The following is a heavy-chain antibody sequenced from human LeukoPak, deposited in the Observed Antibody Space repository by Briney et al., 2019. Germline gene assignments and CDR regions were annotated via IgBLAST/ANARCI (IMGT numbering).Heavy chain of an antibody. CDR3: ARGRQQLVLSGYYYGMDV. CDR1: GGSISSYY. V-gene: IGHV4-59*01. CDR2: IYYSGST. J-gene: IGHJ6*02. Sequence: PSETLSLTCTVSGGSISSYYWSWIRQPPGKGLEWIGYIYYSGSTNYNPSPKSRVTISVDTSKNQFSLKLSSVTAADTAVYYCARGRQQLVLSGYYYGMDVWGQGTTVTVSS. D-gene: IGHD6-13*01.